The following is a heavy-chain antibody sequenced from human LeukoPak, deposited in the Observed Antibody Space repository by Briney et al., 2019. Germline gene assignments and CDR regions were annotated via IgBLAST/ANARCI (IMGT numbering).Heavy chain of an antibody. CDR1: GGSISSYY. D-gene: IGHD3-10*01. Sequence: PSETLSLTCTVSGGSISSYYWSWIRQPPGKGLEWIGYIYYSGSTNYNPSLKSRVTISGDTSKNQFSLKLSSVTAADTAVYYCARGVYGSGSYRGGAFDIWGQGTMVTVSS. J-gene: IGHJ3*02. V-gene: IGHV4-59*12. CDR2: IYYSGST. CDR3: ARGVYGSGSYRGGAFDI.